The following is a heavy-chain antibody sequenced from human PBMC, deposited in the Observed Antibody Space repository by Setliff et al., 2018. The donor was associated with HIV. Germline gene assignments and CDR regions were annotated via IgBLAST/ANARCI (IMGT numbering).Heavy chain of an antibody. J-gene: IGHJ4*02. CDR3: ARDRRRGLFGELSLGFDY. D-gene: IGHD3-10*01. Sequence: SETLSLTCTVSGGSISSYYWSWIRQPPGKGLEWIGYIYYSGSTNHNPSLKSRVTISVDTSKNQFSLKLSSVTAADTAVYYCARDRRRGLFGELSLGFDYWGQGTLVTVSS. CDR2: IYYSGST. V-gene: IGHV4-59*01. CDR1: GGSISSYY.